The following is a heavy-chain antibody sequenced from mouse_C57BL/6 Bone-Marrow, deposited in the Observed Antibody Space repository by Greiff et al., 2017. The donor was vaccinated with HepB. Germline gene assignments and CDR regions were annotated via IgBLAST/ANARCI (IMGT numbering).Heavy chain of an antibody. CDR1: GFPITSGYY. CDR3: AGEITVVGAMDY. Sequence: VQLVESGPGLVKPSQSLFLSCSTTGFPITSGYYWILIRQPPGKPLEWMGYITHSGETFYNPSFQSPNSMTRETSKNQIYLQLNSVTTEDTAMYYCAGEITVVGAMDYWGRGTAVTVSS. J-gene: IGHJ4*01. V-gene: IGHV12-3*01. CDR2: ITHSGET. D-gene: IGHD1-1*01.